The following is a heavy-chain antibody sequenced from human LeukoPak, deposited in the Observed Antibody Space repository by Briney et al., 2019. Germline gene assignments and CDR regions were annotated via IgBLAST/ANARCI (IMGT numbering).Heavy chain of an antibody. V-gene: IGHV3-74*01. CDR1: GNYW. CDR2: INSDGSWT. J-gene: IGHJ4*02. D-gene: IGHD2/OR15-2a*01. CDR3: VSFYEAY. Sequence: GGSLRLSCAASGNYWMHWVRQVPGKGLVWVSHINSDGSWTSYADSVKGRFTISKDNAKNTVYLQMNNLRAEDMAVYYCVSFYEAYWGRGTLVTVSS.